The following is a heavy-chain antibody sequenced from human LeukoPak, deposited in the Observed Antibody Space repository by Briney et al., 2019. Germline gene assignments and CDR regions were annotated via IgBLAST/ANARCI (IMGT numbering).Heavy chain of an antibody. CDR2: ISGSGTYT. V-gene: IGHV3-23*01. J-gene: IGHJ4*02. Sequence: GGSLRLSCAASGFTFSSHWMSRVRQAPGKGLEWVSGISGSGTYTYDADSVKGRFSISRGNSKNTLYLQMNDLRAEDTALYYCAKDWDSGSYFADYWGQGTLVAVAS. CDR3: AKDWDSGSYFADY. CDR1: GFTFSSHW. D-gene: IGHD1-26*01.